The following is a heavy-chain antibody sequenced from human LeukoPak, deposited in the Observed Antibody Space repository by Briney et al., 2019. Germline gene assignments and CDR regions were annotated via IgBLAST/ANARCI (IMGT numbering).Heavy chain of an antibody. V-gene: IGHV1-69*05. CDR3: ARDLQYYDFWSGSMPFDY. D-gene: IGHD3-3*01. CDR1: GGTFSSYA. Sequence: GASVKVSCKASGGTFSSYAISWVRQAPGQGLEWMGRIIPIFGTANYAQKFQGRVTITTDESTSTAYMELSSLRSEDTAVYYCARDLQYYDFWSGSMPFDYWGQGTLVTVSS. J-gene: IGHJ4*02. CDR2: IIPIFGTA.